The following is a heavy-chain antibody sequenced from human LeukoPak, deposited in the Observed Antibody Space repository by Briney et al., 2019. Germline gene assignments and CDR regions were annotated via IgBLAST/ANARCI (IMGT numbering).Heavy chain of an antibody. CDR2: ISSSSSYI. V-gene: IGHV3-21*01. CDR1: GFTFSSYW. J-gene: IGHJ4*02. Sequence: GGSLRLSCAASGFTFSSYWMSWVRQAPGKGLEWVSSISSSSSYIYYADSVKGRFTISRDNAKNSLYLQMNSLRAEDTAVCYCARDAAAGKFDYWGQGTLSPSPQ. D-gene: IGHD6-13*01. CDR3: ARDAAAGKFDY.